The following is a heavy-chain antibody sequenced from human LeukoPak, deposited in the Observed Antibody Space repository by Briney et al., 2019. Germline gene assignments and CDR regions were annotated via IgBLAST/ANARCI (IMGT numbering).Heavy chain of an antibody. CDR2: ISGSGGST. D-gene: IGHD1-26*01. CDR1: GFHFRDYY. CDR3: AKDGPSRYSGSFDY. Sequence: PGGSLRLSCAASGFHFRDYYMTWIRQAPGKGLEWVSAISGSGGSTYYADSVKGRFTISRDNSKNTLYLQMNSLRAEDTAVYYCAKDGPSRYSGSFDYWGQGTLVTVSS. J-gene: IGHJ4*02. V-gene: IGHV3-23*01.